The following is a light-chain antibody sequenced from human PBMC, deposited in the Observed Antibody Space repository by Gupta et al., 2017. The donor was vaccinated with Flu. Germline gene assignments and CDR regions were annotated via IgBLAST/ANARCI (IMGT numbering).Light chain of an antibody. J-gene: IGLJ2*01. CDR2: DDS. Sequence: SSVLTQPPSVSVAPGQTARITCGGNNIGRKSVHWYQQKPGQAPVLVVYDDSDRRSGIPERFSGSNSGNTATLTISRVEAGDEADYYCQVWDSSSDLVVFGGGTKLTVL. CDR3: QVWDSSSDLVV. V-gene: IGLV3-21*02. CDR1: NIGRKS.